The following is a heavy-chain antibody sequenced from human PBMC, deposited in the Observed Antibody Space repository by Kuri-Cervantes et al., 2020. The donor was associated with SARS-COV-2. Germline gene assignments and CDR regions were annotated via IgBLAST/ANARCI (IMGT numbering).Heavy chain of an antibody. CDR1: GFTFNSYE. CDR3: SRARSSGWFGGDY. J-gene: IGHJ4*02. V-gene: IGHV3-48*03. Sequence: GGSLRLSCAASGFTFNSYEMNWVRQAPGKGLEWVSYIGSSGSTIYYADSVKGRFTISRDNAKNSLYLQMNSLRAEDTAVYYCSRARSSGWFGGDYWGQGTLVTVSS. D-gene: IGHD6-19*01. CDR2: IGSSGSTI.